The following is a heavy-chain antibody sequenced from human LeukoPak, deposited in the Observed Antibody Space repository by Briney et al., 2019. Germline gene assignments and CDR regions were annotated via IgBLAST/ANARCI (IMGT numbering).Heavy chain of an antibody. CDR1: GGSFSGYY. CDR3: ARVNIVLMVYAPFDYYYYMGV. J-gene: IGHJ6*03. D-gene: IGHD2-8*01. CDR2: INHSGST. Sequence: SETLSLTCAVYGGSFSGYYWSWIRQPPGKGLEWIGEINHSGSTNYNPSLKSRVTISVDTSKNQFSLKLSSVTAADTAVYYCARVNIVLMVYAPFDYYYYMGVWGKGTTVTVSS. V-gene: IGHV4-34*01.